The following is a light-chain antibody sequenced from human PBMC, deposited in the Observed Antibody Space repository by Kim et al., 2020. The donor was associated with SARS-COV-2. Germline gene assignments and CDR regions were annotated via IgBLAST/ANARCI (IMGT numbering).Light chain of an antibody. Sequence: CTASTATNGGNMFHWYHLLPGTAPRLLSFANTNRPSGVPGRFSGSKSGSSASLAITGLQSEDEGDYYCQSYDSSLTALVFGGGTQLTVL. CDR2: ANT. CDR3: QSYDSSLTALV. J-gene: IGLJ2*01. V-gene: IGLV1-40*01. CDR1: TATNGGNM.